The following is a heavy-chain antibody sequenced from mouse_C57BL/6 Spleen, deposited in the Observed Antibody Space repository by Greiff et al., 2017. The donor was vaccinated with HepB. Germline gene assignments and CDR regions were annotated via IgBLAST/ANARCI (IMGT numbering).Heavy chain of an antibody. CDR1: GYTFTSYW. J-gene: IGHJ2*01. CDR3: AREDD. Sequence: VQLQQPGAELVRPGTSVKLSCKASGYTFTSYWMHWVKQRPGQGLEWIGVIDPSDSYTNYNQKFKGKATLTVDTSSSTAYMQLSSLTSEDSAVYYCAREDDWGQGTTLTVSS. CDR2: IDPSDSYT. V-gene: IGHV1-59*01.